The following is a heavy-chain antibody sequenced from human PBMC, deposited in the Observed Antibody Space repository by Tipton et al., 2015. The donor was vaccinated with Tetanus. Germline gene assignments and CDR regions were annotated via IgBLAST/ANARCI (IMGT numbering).Heavy chain of an antibody. CDR2: IYKTGDT. D-gene: IGHD3-9*01. Sequence: TLSLTCTVSGGSVSRSFWGWIRQAPGKGLEWIGNIYKTGDTNYNPSLKSRVTMSVNTSKNQFSLRLSSVTAADTALYYCERSQRVEDDAGGLDFLTGFYGDYWFDLWGRGIPVTVSS. CDR3: ERSQRVEDDAGGLDFLTGFYGDYWFDL. CDR1: GGSVSRSF. J-gene: IGHJ5*02. V-gene: IGHV4-59*02.